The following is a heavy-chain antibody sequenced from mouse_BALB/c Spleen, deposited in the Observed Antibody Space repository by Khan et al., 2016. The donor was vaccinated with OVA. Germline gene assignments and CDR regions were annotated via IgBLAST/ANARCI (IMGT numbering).Heavy chain of an antibody. CDR3: AKPRDGYPNGMDY. D-gene: IGHD2-3*01. J-gene: IGHJ4*01. V-gene: IGHV2-3*01. CDR2: IWGDGST. Sequence: QVQLKESGPGLVAPSQSLSITCTVSGFSLTSYGVNWVRQPPGKGLEWLGVIWGDGSTNYHSALKSRLSITKDNSQSQVFLTLHRLQTDDTATSSCAKPRDGYPNGMDYWGQGTSVTVSS. CDR1: GFSLTSYG.